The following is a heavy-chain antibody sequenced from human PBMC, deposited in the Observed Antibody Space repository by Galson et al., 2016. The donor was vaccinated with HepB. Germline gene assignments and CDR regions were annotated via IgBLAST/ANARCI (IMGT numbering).Heavy chain of an antibody. V-gene: IGHV4-59*01. D-gene: IGHD6-19*01. CDR1: GGSISSFF. J-gene: IGHJ5*02. Sequence: SETLSLTCTVSGGSISSFFWGWIRQPPGKGLEWIGFVYSGGGSNYNPSLKSRVTISVDTSKNQFSLTLTSVTAADTAVYYCSRRAVAVNGFDPWGQGTLVTVSA. CDR2: VYSGGGS. CDR3: SRRAVAVNGFDP.